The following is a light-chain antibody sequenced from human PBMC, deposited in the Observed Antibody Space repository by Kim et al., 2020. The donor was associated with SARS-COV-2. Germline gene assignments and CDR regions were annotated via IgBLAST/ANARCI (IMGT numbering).Light chain of an antibody. CDR3: ASWDDSLNGLVV. J-gene: IGLJ2*01. CDR2: SND. Sequence: LSCSATSSNVGGNSVSWYKQLPGQAPQLLIHSNDQRPSGVPDRFSASKSVTSASLAISGLQSEDEADYYCASWDDSLNGLVVFGGGTKVTVL. CDR1: SSNVGGNS. V-gene: IGLV1-44*01.